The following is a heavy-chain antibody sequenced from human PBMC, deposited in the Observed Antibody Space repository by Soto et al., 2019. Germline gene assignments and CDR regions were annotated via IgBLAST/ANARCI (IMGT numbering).Heavy chain of an antibody. D-gene: IGHD4-17*01. Sequence: ASVKVSCKTFGDTFTNFGLSWVRQAPGEGLEWMGSISAYNGNTNYPQNLQGRVTMTTDTSTSTAYMELRSLRSDDTAVYYCARDRSSRDYGDYELSYWGQGTRVTVSS. CDR1: GDTFTNFG. CDR2: ISAYNGNT. CDR3: ARDRSSRDYGDYELSY. J-gene: IGHJ4*02. V-gene: IGHV1-18*01.